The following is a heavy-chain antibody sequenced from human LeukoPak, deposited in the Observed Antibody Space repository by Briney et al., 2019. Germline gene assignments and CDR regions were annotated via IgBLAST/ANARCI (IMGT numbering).Heavy chain of an antibody. CDR3: ARGIPGNYDFWSGYYRGYYFDY. D-gene: IGHD3-3*01. CDR2: IYYSGST. CDR1: GGSISSSSYY. J-gene: IGHJ4*02. V-gene: IGHV4-39*07. Sequence: PSETLSLTCTVSGGSISSSSYYWGWIRQPPGKGLEWIGSIYYSGSTNYNPSLKSRVTISVDTSKNQFSLKLSSVTAADTAVYYCARGIPGNYDFWSGYYRGYYFDYWGQGTLVTVSS.